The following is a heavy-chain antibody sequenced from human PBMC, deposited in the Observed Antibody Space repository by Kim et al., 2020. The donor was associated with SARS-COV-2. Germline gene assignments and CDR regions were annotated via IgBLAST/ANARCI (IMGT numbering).Heavy chain of an antibody. CDR1: GFTFSSYA. Sequence: GGSLRLSCAASGFTFSSYAMHWVRQAPGKGLEWVAVISYDGSNKYYADSVKGRFTISRDNSKNTLYLQMNSLRAEDTAVYYCARVGDDILTGWFVLVPRSAPHAFDIWGQGTMVTVSS. J-gene: IGHJ3*02. CDR2: ISYDGSNK. V-gene: IGHV3-30*04. CDR3: ARVGDDILTGWFVLVPRSAPHAFDI. D-gene: IGHD3-9*01.